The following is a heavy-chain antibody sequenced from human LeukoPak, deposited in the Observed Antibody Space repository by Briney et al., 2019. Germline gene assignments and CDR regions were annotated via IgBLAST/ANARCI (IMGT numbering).Heavy chain of an antibody. V-gene: IGHV3-21*01. D-gene: IGHD4-17*01. CDR2: ISSSSSYI. J-gene: IGHJ6*02. Sequence: GGSLRLSCAASGFTFSSYSMNWVRRAPGKGLEWVSSISSSSSYIYYADSVKGRFTISRDNAKNSLYLQMNSLRAEDTAVYYCARDQDGDYQMNPYYYYGMDVWGQGTTVTVSS. CDR1: GFTFSSYS. CDR3: ARDQDGDYQMNPYYYYGMDV.